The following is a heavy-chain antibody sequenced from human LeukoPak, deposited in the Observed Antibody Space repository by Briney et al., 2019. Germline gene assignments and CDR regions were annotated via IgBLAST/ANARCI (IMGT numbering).Heavy chain of an antibody. D-gene: IGHD3-10*01. CDR2: IRAGGGST. V-gene: IGHV3-23*01. J-gene: IGHJ5*02. CDR3: AKDGGSGMGFDP. Sequence: GGSLRLSCAASRFNFNNYAMTWVRQAPGKGLEGVSGIRAGGGSTNFADSVRGRFTLSTDNSKNTLYLQMNSLRAEDAAIYYCAKDGGSGMGFDPWGQGTLVTVSS. CDR1: RFNFNNYA.